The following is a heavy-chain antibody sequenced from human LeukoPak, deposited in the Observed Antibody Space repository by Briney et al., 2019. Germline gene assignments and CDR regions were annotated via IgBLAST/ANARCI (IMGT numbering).Heavy chain of an antibody. CDR2: TIPIFGTA. V-gene: IGHV1-69*05. CDR1: GGTFSSYA. D-gene: IGHD3-22*01. CDR3: ARGGYYDSSGYFPSDY. Sequence: SVKVSCKASGGTFSSYAISWVRQAPGQGLEWMGGTIPIFGTANYAQKFQGRVTITTDESTSTAYMELSSLRSEDTAVYYCARGGYYDSSGYFPSDYWGQGTLVTVSS. J-gene: IGHJ4*02.